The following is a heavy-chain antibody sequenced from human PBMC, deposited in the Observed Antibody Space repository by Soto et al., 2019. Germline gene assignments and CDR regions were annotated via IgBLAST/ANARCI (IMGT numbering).Heavy chain of an antibody. CDR3: ARDPEKYSGSDLGMDY. V-gene: IGHV3-48*03. Sequence: PGGSLRLSCAASGFTFTNYEMNWVRQAPGKGLEWISYISSSGKTISYADSVKGRFTISRDNAKNSLYLQMNSLRAEDTAVYYCARDPEKYSGSDLGMDYCGQGPLVSVYS. J-gene: IGHJ4*02. CDR1: GFTFTNYE. D-gene: IGHD5-12*01. CDR2: ISSSGKTI.